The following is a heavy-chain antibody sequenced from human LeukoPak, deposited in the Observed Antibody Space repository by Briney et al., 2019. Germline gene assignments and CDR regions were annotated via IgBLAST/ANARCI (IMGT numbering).Heavy chain of an antibody. V-gene: IGHV4-59*12. D-gene: IGHD6-19*01. Sequence: SETLSLTCTLSGGSISTYYWSWIRQPPGKGLEWIGYIYYSGSTNYNPSLKSRVTISVDTSKNQFSLKLSTVTAADTAVYYCARETYSSGFHTFDYWGQGTLVTVSS. CDR1: GGSISTYY. CDR3: ARETYSSGFHTFDY. J-gene: IGHJ4*02. CDR2: IYYSGST.